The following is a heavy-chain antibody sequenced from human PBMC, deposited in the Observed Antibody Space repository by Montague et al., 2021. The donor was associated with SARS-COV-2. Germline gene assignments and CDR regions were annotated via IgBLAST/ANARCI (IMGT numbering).Heavy chain of an antibody. V-gene: IGHV6-1*01. D-gene: IGHD4-17*01. CDR3: VRDTGSAQAGFDA. CDR1: GDSVWSNTAA. CDR2: TNYRSKWTS. Sequence: CAISGDSVWSNTAAWNWIRQSPSGGLEWLGRTNYRSKWTSDYATXVEGRISTDPDTSKNQFFLHLRSVTPEDTGVYYCVRDTGSAQAGFDAWGQGTLVTVSS. J-gene: IGHJ4*02.